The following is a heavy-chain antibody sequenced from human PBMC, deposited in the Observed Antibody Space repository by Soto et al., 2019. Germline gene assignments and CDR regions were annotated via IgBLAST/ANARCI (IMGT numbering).Heavy chain of an antibody. CDR3: ARDYAPIRITMIVVVPEGYGMDV. Sequence: GVSVKVSCKASGYTFSSYYMHWVRQAPGQGLEWMGIINPSGGSTSYAQKFQGRVTMTRDTSTSTVYMELSSLRSEDTAVYYCARDYAPIRITMIVVVPEGYGMDVWGQGTTVTV. D-gene: IGHD3-22*01. CDR1: GYTFSSYY. V-gene: IGHV1-46*01. CDR2: INPSGGST. J-gene: IGHJ6*02.